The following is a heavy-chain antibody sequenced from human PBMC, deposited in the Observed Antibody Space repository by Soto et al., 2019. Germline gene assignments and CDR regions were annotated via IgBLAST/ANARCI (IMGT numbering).Heavy chain of an antibody. D-gene: IGHD3-16*01. V-gene: IGHV3-15*01. CDR1: GFTFSNAW. J-gene: IGHJ4*02. CDR2: IKSKTDGGTT. CDR3: ASDPEGAFDY. Sequence: EVQLVESGGGLVKPGGSLRLSCAASGFTFSNAWMTWVRQARGKGLEWIGRIKSKTDGGTTDYAAPVKGRFTISRDDSKNTMYLQMNSRKADATAMYYCASDPEGAFDYWGQGTLVTVSS.